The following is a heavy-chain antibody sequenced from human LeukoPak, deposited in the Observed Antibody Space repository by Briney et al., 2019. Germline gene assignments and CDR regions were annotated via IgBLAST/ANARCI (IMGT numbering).Heavy chain of an antibody. V-gene: IGHV3-49*03. CDR2: IRNKAYGGTA. D-gene: IGHD3-9*01. J-gene: IGHJ4*02. CDR1: GFTFSDYA. Sequence: GGSLRLSCTASGFTFSDYAMSWFRQAPGKGLEWVGFIRNKAYGGTAEYAASVKGRFTISRDDSITIAYLQMNSLKTEDTAVYYCTREKRYFDWFQADYWGQGTLVTVSS. CDR3: TREKRYFDWFQADY.